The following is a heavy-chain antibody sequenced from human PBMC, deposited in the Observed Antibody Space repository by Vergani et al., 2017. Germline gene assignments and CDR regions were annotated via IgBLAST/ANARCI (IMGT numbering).Heavy chain of an antibody. CDR1: GFTFSSYG. CDR3: AKDYGRAVAGRDWYFDL. Sequence: QVQLVESGGGVVQPGRSLRLSCAASGFTFSSYGMHWVRQAPGKGLEWVAVISYDGSNKYYADSVKGRFTISRDNSKNTLYLQMNSLRAEDTAVYYCAKDYGRAVAGRDWYFDLWGRGTLVTVSS. J-gene: IGHJ2*01. V-gene: IGHV3-30*18. D-gene: IGHD6-19*01. CDR2: ISYDGSNK.